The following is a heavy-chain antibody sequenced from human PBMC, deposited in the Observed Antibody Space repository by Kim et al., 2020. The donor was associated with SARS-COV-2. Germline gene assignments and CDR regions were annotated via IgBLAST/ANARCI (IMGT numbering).Heavy chain of an antibody. D-gene: IGHD3-9*01. V-gene: IGHV3-23*01. J-gene: IGHJ4*02. Sequence: YYADSVKGRFTISRDNSKNTLYLQMNSLRAEDTAVYYCAKDPGRYGYNDYWGQGTLVTVSS. CDR3: AKDPGRYGYNDY.